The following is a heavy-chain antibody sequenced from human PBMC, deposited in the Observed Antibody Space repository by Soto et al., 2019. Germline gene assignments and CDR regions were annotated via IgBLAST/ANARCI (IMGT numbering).Heavy chain of an antibody. Sequence: QVQLVQSGAEVKKPGSSVKVSCKASGGILSTYAISWLRQAPGQGLEWMGGIIPIFGTPNYAQRFQGSVTITAYEYKCTVYMALSRLRSEDTAVYYCARDRDDYGSGNYYIRLDFWGQGTLVTVSS. CDR1: GGILSTYA. CDR2: IIPIFGTP. CDR3: ARDRDDYGSGNYYIRLDF. D-gene: IGHD3-10*01. J-gene: IGHJ4*02. V-gene: IGHV1-69*01.